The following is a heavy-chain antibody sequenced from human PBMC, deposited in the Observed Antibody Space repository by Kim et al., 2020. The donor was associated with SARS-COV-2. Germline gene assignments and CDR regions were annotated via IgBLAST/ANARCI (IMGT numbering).Heavy chain of an antibody. V-gene: IGHV3-23*01. D-gene: IGHD3-22*01. J-gene: IGHJ5*02. CDR2: IGGNGAAT. Sequence: GGSLRLSCAASGFTFGNYAMKWVRQAPGKGLEWISSIGGNGAATYYADSVRGRFTISRDNSRNTLHLQMNSLRAEDTAVYFCAKADYYDGSSCLCLTSWGQGTLVTVSS. CDR3: AKADYYDGSSCLCLTS. CDR1: GFTFGNYA.